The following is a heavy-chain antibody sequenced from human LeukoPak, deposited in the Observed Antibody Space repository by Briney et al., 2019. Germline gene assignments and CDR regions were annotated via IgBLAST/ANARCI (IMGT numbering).Heavy chain of an antibody. CDR3: AKDKYYGSGSFGYMDV. CDR1: GFTFSSYS. J-gene: IGHJ6*03. CDR2: ISWNSGSI. Sequence: PGGSLRLSCAASGFTFSSYSMNWVRQAPGKGLEWVSGISWNSGSIGYADSVKGRFTISRDNAKNSLYLQMNSLRAEDTALYYCAKDKYYGSGSFGYMDVWGKGTTVTISS. V-gene: IGHV3-9*01. D-gene: IGHD3-10*01.